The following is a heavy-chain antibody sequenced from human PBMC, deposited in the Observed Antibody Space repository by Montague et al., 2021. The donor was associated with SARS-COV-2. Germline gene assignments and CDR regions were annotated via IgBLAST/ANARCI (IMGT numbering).Heavy chain of an antibody. CDR1: GFTFSSYW. J-gene: IGHJ4*02. CDR3: ARSIWFGPFDY. Sequence: SLRLSCAASGFTFSSYWMSWVRQAPGKGLEWVANIKQDGSEKYYVDSVKGRSTISRDNAKTSLFLQMNSLRAEDTAVYFCARSIWFGPFDYWGQGTLVTVSS. CDR2: IKQDGSEK. D-gene: IGHD3-10*01. V-gene: IGHV3-7*01.